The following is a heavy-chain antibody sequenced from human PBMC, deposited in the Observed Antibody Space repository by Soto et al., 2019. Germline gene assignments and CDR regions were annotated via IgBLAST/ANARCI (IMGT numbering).Heavy chain of an antibody. CDR1: GYTFTNYD. CDR3: ARDLGQQLLDY. Sequence: ASVKVSCKASGYTFTNYDINWVRQATGQGLEWMGWMNPNSGNTGYAQKLQGRVSMTTDTSTSTAYMELRSLSSDDTAVYYCARDLGQQLLDYWGQGTLVTVSS. J-gene: IGHJ4*02. D-gene: IGHD6-13*01. V-gene: IGHV1-8*01. CDR2: MNPNSGNT.